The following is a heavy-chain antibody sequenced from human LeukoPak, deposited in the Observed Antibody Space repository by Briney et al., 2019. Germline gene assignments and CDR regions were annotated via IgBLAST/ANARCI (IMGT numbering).Heavy chain of an antibody. CDR1: GFTVSSNY. V-gene: IGHV4-30-4*01. Sequence: LRLSCAASGFTVSSNYMSWIRQPPGKGLEWIGYIYYSGSTYYNPSLKSRVTISVDTSKNQFSLKLSSVTAADTAVYYCARAAQGWFGEFLSQPFDYWGQGTLVTVSS. J-gene: IGHJ4*02. CDR2: IYYSGST. CDR3: ARAAQGWFGEFLSQPFDY. D-gene: IGHD3-10*01.